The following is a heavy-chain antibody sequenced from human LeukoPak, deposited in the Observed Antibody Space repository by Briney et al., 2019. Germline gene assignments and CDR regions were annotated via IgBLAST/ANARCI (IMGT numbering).Heavy chain of an antibody. CDR3: ARGEQYSSSRYFDY. J-gene: IGHJ4*02. Sequence: SGTLSLTCAVYGGSFSGYYWSWIRQPPGKGLEWIGEINHSGSTNYNPSLKSRVTISVDTSKNQFSLKLSSVTAADTAVYYCARGEQYSSSRYFDYWGQGTLVTVSS. V-gene: IGHV4-34*01. CDR1: GGSFSGYY. D-gene: IGHD6-6*01. CDR2: INHSGST.